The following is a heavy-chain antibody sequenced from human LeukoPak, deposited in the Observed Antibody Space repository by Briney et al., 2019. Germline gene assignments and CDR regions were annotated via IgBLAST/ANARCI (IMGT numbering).Heavy chain of an antibody. V-gene: IGHV3-30*02. CDR1: GFTFSNYD. CDR3: AKVSYCYGSGSYKPFDY. J-gene: IGHJ4*02. Sequence: GGSLRLSCAASGFTFSNYDIHWVRQAPGKGLEWVAFIWYDGSNKYYADSVKGRFIISRDNSKKSLYLQMNSLRAEDTAVYYCAKVSYCYGSGSYKPFDYWGQGTLVTVSS. D-gene: IGHD3-10*01. CDR2: IWYDGSNK.